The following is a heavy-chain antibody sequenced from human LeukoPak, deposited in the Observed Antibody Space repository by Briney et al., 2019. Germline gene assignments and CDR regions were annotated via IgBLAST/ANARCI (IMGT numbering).Heavy chain of an antibody. CDR2: IYSGGST. CDR1: GFTASDNY. D-gene: IGHD6-25*01. J-gene: IGHJ4*02. CDR3: ARIYISDWYFDY. Sequence: PGGSLRLSCAAFGFTASDNYITWVRQAPGKGLEWVSVIYSGGSTYYADSVKDRFTLSRDNSKNTLFLQMNSLKAEDTAVYYCARIYISDWYFDYWGQGTLVTVPS. V-gene: IGHV3-66*01.